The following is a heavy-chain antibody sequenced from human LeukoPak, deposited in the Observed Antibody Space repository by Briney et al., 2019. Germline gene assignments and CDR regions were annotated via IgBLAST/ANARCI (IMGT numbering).Heavy chain of an antibody. J-gene: IGHJ3*02. Sequence: GGSLRLSCAASGFTFSSYGMHWVRQAPGKGLEWVAVISYDGSNKYYADSVRGRFTISRDNSKNTLYLQMNSLRAEDTAVYYCARVQGPDAFDIWGQGTMVTVSS. CDR1: GFTFSSYG. CDR3: ARVQGPDAFDI. V-gene: IGHV3-30*12. CDR2: ISYDGSNK.